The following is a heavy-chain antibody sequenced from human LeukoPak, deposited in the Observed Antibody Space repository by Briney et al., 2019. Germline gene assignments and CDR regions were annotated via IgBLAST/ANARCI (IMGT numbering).Heavy chain of an antibody. J-gene: IGHJ4*02. CDR2: ISSSSSYI. Sequence: PGGSLRLSCAASGFTFSSYSMYWVRQAPGKGLEWVSSISSSSSYIYYADSVKGRFTISRDNAKNSLYLQMNSLRAEDTAVYYCARDEQLVQGLLDYWGQGTLVTVSS. CDR3: ARDEQLVQGLLDY. CDR1: GFTFSSYS. V-gene: IGHV3-21*01. D-gene: IGHD6-6*01.